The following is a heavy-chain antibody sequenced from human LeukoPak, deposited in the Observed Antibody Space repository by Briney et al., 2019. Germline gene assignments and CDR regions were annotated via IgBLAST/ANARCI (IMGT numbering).Heavy chain of an antibody. CDR2: IKQDGSEK. V-gene: IGHV3-7*01. CDR1: GFTFSSYW. Sequence: TGGSLRLSCAASGFTFSSYWMSWVRQAPGKGLEWVANIKQDGSEKYYVDSVKGRFTISRDNAKNSLYLQMNSLRAEDTAVYYCAKDRKVAGRYYYYGMDVWGQGTTVTVSS. J-gene: IGHJ6*02. D-gene: IGHD6-19*01. CDR3: AKDRKVAGRYYYYGMDV.